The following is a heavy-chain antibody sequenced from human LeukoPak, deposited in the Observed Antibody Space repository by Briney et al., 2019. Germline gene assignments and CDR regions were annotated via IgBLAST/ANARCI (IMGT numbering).Heavy chain of an antibody. CDR3: ARDPRKNRGAGYGMDV. Sequence: SETLSLTCTVSGGSISSGGYYWSWIRQHPGKGLEWIGYIYYSGSTYYNPPLKSRVTISVDTSKNQFSLKLSSVTAADTAVYYCARDPRKNRGAGYGMDVWGQGTTVTVSS. J-gene: IGHJ6*02. CDR2: IYYSGST. V-gene: IGHV4-31*03. D-gene: IGHD1-26*01. CDR1: GGSISSGGYY.